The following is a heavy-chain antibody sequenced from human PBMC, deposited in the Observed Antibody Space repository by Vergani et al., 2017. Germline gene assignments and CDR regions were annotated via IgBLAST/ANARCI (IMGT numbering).Heavy chain of an antibody. Sequence: EVQLVESGGGLVQPGGSLRLSCAASGFTFSSYSMNWVRQAPGKGLEWVGFIRSKAYGGTTEYAASVKGRFTISRDDSKSIAYLQMNSLKTEDTAVYYCTRDGDCSGGSCYPYYYGMDVWGQGTTVTVSS. CDR3: TRDGDCSGGSCYPYYYGMDV. J-gene: IGHJ6*02. V-gene: IGHV3-49*04. D-gene: IGHD2-15*01. CDR1: GFTFSSYS. CDR2: IRSKAYGGTT.